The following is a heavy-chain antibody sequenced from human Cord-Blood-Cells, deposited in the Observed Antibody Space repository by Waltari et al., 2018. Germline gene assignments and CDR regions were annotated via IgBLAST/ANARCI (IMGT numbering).Heavy chain of an antibody. CDR2: ISSNSSTI. J-gene: IGHJ4*02. V-gene: IGHV3-48*02. CDR3: ARDLRFLEWSRGYYFDY. Sequence: SQAPGKGLGWVSYISSNSSTIYYSDSVTGRFTNSRDNAKNSLYLQMNSLRDEDTAVYYCARDLRFLEWSRGYYFDYWGQGTLVTVSS. D-gene: IGHD3-3*01.